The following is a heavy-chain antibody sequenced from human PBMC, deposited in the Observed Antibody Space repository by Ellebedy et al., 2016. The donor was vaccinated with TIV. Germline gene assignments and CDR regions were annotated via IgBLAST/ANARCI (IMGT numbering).Heavy chain of an antibody. D-gene: IGHD1-26*01. CDR2: ISSSSSYI. J-gene: IGHJ4*02. CDR3: ARDSLIIVGATLFGY. Sequence: GESLKISXAASGFTFSSYSMNWVRQAPGKGLEWVSSISSSSSYIYYADSVKGRFTISRDNAKNSLYLQMNSLRAEDTAVYYCARDSLIIVGATLFGYWGQGTLVTVSS. V-gene: IGHV3-21*01. CDR1: GFTFSSYS.